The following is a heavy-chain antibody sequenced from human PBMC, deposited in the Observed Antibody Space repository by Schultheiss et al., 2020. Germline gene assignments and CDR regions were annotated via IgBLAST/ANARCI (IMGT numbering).Heavy chain of an antibody. Sequence: SETLSLTCAVYGGSFSGYYWSWIRQPPGKGLEWIGEINHSGSTNYNPSLKSRVTISVDTSKNQFSLKLSSVTAADTAVYYCAAITGTTYYYYYYMDVWGEWSTGTVSS. CDR2: INHSGST. D-gene: IGHD1-7*01. CDR1: GGSFSGYY. CDR3: AAITGTTYYYYYYMDV. J-gene: IGHJ6*03. V-gene: IGHV4-34*01.